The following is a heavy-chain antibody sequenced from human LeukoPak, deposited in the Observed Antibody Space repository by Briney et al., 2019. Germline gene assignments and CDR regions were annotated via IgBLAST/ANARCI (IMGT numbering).Heavy chain of an antibody. CDR2: INHSGST. CDR1: GDSISNYY. J-gene: IGHJ4*02. Sequence: SSETLSLTCTVSGDSISNYYWSWIRQPPGKGLEWIGEINHSGSTNYNPSLKSRVTISVDTSKNQFSLKLSSVTAADTAVYYCARDQWFGESRGFDYWGQGTLVTVSS. CDR3: ARDQWFGESRGFDY. D-gene: IGHD3-10*01. V-gene: IGHV4-34*01.